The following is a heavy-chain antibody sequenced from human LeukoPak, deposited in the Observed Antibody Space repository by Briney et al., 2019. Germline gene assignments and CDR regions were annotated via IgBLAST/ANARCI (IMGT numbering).Heavy chain of an antibody. CDR2: IYYSGST. Sequence: PSETLSLTCSVSGYSISRGYYWSWIRQPPGKGLEWIGYIYYSGSTNYNPSLKSRVTISVDTSKNQFSLKLSSATAADTAVYYRASGYSKLDYWGQGTLVTVSS. D-gene: IGHD3-22*01. V-gene: IGHV4-59*01. CDR1: GYSISRGYY. CDR3: ASGYSKLDY. J-gene: IGHJ4*02.